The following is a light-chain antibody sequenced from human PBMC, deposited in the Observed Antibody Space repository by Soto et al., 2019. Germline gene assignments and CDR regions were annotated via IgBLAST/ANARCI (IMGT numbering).Light chain of an antibody. V-gene: IGLV1-40*01. CDR1: SSNIGAGYD. J-gene: IGLJ2*01. CDR3: QSYDSSLSGVV. Sequence: QSVLTQPPSVSGAPGQRVTISCTGSSSNIGAGYDVHWYQQLPGTAPKLLIYGNSNRPSGVPDRFSGSKSGTSASLAITGVQGEEEGDYYCQSYDSSLSGVVFGGGTKLTVL. CDR2: GNS.